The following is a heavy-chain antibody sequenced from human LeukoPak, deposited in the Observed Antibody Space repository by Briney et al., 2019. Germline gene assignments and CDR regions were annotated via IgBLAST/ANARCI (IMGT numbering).Heavy chain of an antibody. V-gene: IGHV1-2*02. CDR2: INPNSGRT. J-gene: IGHJ4*02. CDR3: ARDLWAYCGGDCPVDY. CDR1: GYTFTGYY. D-gene: IGHD2-21*02. Sequence: ASVKVSCKASGYTFTGYYMNWVRQAPGQGLEWMGWINPNSGRTNYAHNFQGRVTLTRDPSISTAYMELSRLRSDDTAVYYCARDLWAYCGGDCPVDYWGQGTLVTVSS.